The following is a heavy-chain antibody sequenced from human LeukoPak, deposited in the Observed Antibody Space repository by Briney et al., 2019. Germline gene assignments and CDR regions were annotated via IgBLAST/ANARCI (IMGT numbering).Heavy chain of an antibody. V-gene: IGHV1-46*01. D-gene: IGHD3-10*01. CDR1: GYTFTSYY. Sequence: GASVKVSCKASGYTFTSYYMHWVRQAPGQGLEWMGIINPSGGSTSYAQKFQGRVTMTRDMSTSTVYMELSSLRPEDTAVYYCARGLGLLWFGELMDRITTGYFDYWGQGTLVTVSS. CDR3: ARGLGLLWFGELMDRITTGYFDY. J-gene: IGHJ4*02. CDR2: INPSGGST.